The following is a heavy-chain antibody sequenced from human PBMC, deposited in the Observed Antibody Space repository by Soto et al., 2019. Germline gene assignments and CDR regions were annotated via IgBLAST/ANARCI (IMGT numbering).Heavy chain of an antibody. CDR3: TISFLPGPYATSSPSGNYYFDMDV. CDR1: GFTFHNSA. CDR2: ISSTGRNT. V-gene: IGHV3-23*01. J-gene: IGHJ6*02. D-gene: IGHD2-2*01. Sequence: HPGGSLRLSCAASGFTFHNSAMGWVRQAPGEGLEWVSAISSTGRNTYYADSVKGRFTISRDNSKNTLYLQMNSLRAEDTAVYYCTISFLPGPYATSSPSGNYYFDMDVWGQGTTVTVSS.